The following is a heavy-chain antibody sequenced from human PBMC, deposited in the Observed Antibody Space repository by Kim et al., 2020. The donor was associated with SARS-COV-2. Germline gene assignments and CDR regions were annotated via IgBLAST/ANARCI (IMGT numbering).Heavy chain of an antibody. J-gene: IGHJ6*03. CDR2: IYYSGST. V-gene: IGHV4-59*01. Sequence: SETLSLTCTVSGGSISSYYWSWIRQPPGKGLEWIGYIYYSGSTNYNPSLKSRVTISVDTSKNQFSLKLSSVTAADTAVYYCARSPELYYDFWNGYPDIGDYYYYYYMDVWGKGTTVTVSS. CDR3: ARSPELYYDFWNGYPDIGDYYYYYYMDV. D-gene: IGHD3-3*01. CDR1: GGSISSYY.